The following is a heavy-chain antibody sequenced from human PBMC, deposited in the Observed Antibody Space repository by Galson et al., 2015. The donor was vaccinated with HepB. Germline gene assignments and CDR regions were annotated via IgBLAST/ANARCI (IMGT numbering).Heavy chain of an antibody. D-gene: IGHD6-13*01. CDR1: GFTFSSYG. CDR3: ALSAAGKGEYYFDY. V-gene: IGHV3-30*03. CDR2: ISYDGSNK. Sequence: SLRLSCAASGFTFSSYGMHWVRQAPGKGLEWVAVISYDGSNKYYADSVKGRFTISRDNSKNTLYLQMNSLRAEDTAVYYCALSAAGKGEYYFDYWGQGTLVTVSS. J-gene: IGHJ4*02.